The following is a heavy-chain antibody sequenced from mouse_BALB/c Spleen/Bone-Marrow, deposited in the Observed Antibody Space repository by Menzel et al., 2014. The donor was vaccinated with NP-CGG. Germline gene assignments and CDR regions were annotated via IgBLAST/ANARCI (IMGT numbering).Heavy chain of an antibody. D-gene: IGHD2-10*02. J-gene: IGHJ3*01. CDR3: ARGGGYGNSPWFAY. V-gene: IGHV1S56*01. Sequence: QVQLQQSGPELVKPGALVKISCKASDYTFTSYDINWVKQRPGQGLEGIGWIYRGDGSTKYNEKLKGNAILTADKSSSTAYIQLSSLTSENSAVYFCARGGGYGNSPWFAYWGQGTLVTVSA. CDR2: IYRGDGST. CDR1: DYTFTSYD.